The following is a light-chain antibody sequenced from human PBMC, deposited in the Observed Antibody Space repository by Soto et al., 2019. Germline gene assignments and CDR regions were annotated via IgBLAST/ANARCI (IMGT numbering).Light chain of an antibody. CDR3: QQGSNWPRT. V-gene: IGKV3-11*01. CDR1: QSVSGN. CDR2: DAS. J-gene: IGKJ5*01. Sequence: EIVMTQSPATLSMSPGERATLSFRASQSVSGNLAWYQQKPGQAPRLLIYDASKRAAGIPARFSGSGSGTDFTLTISSLEPEDFAVYYCQQGSNWPRTFGQGTRLEIK.